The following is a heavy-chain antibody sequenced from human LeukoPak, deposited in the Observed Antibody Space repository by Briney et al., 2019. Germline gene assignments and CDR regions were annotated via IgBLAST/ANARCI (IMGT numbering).Heavy chain of an antibody. CDR1: GGSISMSSSY. D-gene: IGHD5-18*01. CDR2: SYYGGST. CDR3: ARAPMDTAMVTYFDY. Sequence: SATLSLTCTVSGGSISMSSSYWGWIRQSPGKGLEWIGSSYYGGSTDYSPSVKSQVTVSVDTSKNQFSLKLSSVTAEDTVVYYCARAPMDTAMVTYFDYGGQGTLVTVSS. J-gene: IGHJ4*02. V-gene: IGHV4-39*01.